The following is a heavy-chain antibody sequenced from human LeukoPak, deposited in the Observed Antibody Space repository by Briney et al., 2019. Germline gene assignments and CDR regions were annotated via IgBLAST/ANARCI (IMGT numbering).Heavy chain of an antibody. D-gene: IGHD2-2*01. Sequence: QPGGSLRLSCAASGFTFSSYGMHWVRQAPGKGLEWVAVISYDGSNKYYADSVKGRFTISRDNSKNTLYLQMNSLRAEDTAVYYCAKDPPEGYCSSTSSDPRCFDIWGQGTMVTVSS. V-gene: IGHV3-30*18. CDR3: AKDPPEGYCSSTSSDPRCFDI. CDR1: GFTFSSYG. J-gene: IGHJ3*02. CDR2: ISYDGSNK.